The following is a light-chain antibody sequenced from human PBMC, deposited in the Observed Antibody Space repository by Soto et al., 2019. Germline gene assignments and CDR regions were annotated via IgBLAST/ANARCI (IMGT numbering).Light chain of an antibody. Sequence: DIQMTQSPSTLSASVGDRVTITCRASQGIDSSFAWYQQKPGKAPKLLIYAASNLQSGVPSNVGGRGATKDSPPTISIQQDEDVTYYYQHHSYNSHTFGQGTKVDIK. V-gene: IGKV1-39*01. CDR1: QGIDSS. CDR2: AAS. J-gene: IGKJ1*01. CDR3: HHSYNSHT.